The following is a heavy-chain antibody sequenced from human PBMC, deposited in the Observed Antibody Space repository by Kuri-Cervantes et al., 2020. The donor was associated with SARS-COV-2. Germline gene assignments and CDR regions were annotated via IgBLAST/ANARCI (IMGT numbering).Heavy chain of an antibody. V-gene: IGHV3-48*03. J-gene: IGHJ4*02. CDR2: IGNTDSTT. CDR3: ARAGRWLQSTPFDY. Sequence: GGSLRLSCAASGFTFNSYEMNWVRQAPGKGLEWLSYIGNTDSTTYYADSVKGRFTISRDNAKNLLYLQMNSLRAEETAVYYCARAGRWLQSTPFDYWGQGTLVTVSS. D-gene: IGHD5-24*01. CDR1: GFTFNSYE.